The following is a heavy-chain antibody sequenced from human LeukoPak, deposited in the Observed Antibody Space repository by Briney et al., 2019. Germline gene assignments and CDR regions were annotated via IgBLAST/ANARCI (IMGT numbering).Heavy chain of an antibody. J-gene: IGHJ3*02. V-gene: IGHV4-59*12. CDR2: IYYSGST. Sequence: SETLSLTCTVSGGSISSYYWSWIRQPPGKGLEWIGYIYYSGSTNYNPSLKSRVTISVDTSKNQFSLKLSSVTAADTAVYYCARDKSRTYGSADAFDIWGQGTMVTVSS. CDR1: GGSISSYY. D-gene: IGHD3-10*01. CDR3: ARDKSRTYGSADAFDI.